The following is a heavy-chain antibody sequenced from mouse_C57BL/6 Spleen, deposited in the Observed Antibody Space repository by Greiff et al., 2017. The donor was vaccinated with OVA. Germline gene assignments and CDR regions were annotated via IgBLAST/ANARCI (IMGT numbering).Heavy chain of an antibody. CDR2: IYPGDGDT. CDR3: ARPYGNYPYWYFDV. Sequence: QVQLKESGPELVKPGASVKISCKASGYAFSSSWMNWVKQRPGKGLEWIGRIYPGDGDTNYNGKFKGKATLTADKSSSTAYMQLSRLTSEDSAVYFCARPYGNYPYWYFDVWGTGTTVTVSS. D-gene: IGHD2-1*01. V-gene: IGHV1-82*01. CDR1: GYAFSSSW. J-gene: IGHJ1*03.